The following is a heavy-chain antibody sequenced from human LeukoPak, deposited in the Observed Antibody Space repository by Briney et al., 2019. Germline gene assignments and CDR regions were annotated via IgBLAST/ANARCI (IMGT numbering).Heavy chain of an antibody. D-gene: IGHD3-9*01. Sequence: GGSLRLSCAASGFTFSDYSMSWVRQAPGKGLEWVADIDENGGEKYYVDSVKGRFTISRDNAKNSLYLQMNSLRAEDTAVYYCARESYDILTGYYQTDYWGQGTLVTVSS. CDR2: IDENGGEK. CDR3: ARESYDILTGYYQTDY. CDR1: GFTFSDYS. V-gene: IGHV3-7*01. J-gene: IGHJ4*02.